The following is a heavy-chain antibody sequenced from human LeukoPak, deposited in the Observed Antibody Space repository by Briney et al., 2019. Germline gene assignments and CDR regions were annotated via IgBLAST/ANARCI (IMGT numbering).Heavy chain of an antibody. CDR3: ARGTPRPEYFQH. CDR2: ISANNGDT. J-gene: IGHJ1*01. Sequence: ASVKVSCKASGYTFTNYGITWVRQAPGQGLEWMGWISANNGDTNYAQKVQGRVIMTTDTSTTTAYLGLRSLRYDDTAVYYCARGTPRPEYFQHWGQGTLVTVSS. D-gene: IGHD2-15*01. CDR1: GYTFTNYG. V-gene: IGHV1-18*04.